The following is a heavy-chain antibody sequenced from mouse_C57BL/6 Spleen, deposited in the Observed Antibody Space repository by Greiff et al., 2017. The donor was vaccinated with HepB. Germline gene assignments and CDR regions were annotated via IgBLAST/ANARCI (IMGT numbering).Heavy chain of an antibody. Sequence: VQLQQSGAELVRPGASVKLSCKASGYTFTDYYINWVKQRPGQGLEWIARIYPGSGNTYYNEKFKGKATLTAEKSSSTAYMQLSSLTSEDAAVYFCARDYYGSSGYFDVWGTGTTVTVSS. V-gene: IGHV1-76*01. CDR3: ARDYYGSSGYFDV. D-gene: IGHD1-1*01. CDR2: IYPGSGNT. J-gene: IGHJ1*03. CDR1: GYTFTDYY.